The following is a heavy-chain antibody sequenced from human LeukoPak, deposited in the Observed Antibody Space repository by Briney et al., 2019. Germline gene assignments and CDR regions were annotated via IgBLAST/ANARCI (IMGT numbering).Heavy chain of an antibody. Sequence: ASVKVSCKASGYTFTSYYMHWVRQAPGQGLEWMGIINPSGGSTSYAQKFEGRVTMTRDTSTSTVYMELSSLRSEDTAVYCCARGGSYHPIVYYFDYWGQGTLVTVSS. J-gene: IGHJ4*02. CDR1: GYTFTSYY. V-gene: IGHV1-46*01. CDR3: ARGGSYHPIVYYFDY. D-gene: IGHD1-26*01. CDR2: INPSGGST.